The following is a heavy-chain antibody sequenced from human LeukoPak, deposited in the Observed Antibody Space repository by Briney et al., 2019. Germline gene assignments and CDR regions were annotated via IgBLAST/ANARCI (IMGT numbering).Heavy chain of an antibody. D-gene: IGHD1-26*01. J-gene: IGHJ4*02. CDR3: TKARGAGSHDDFDY. V-gene: IGHV3-48*01. CDR2: IDTTGNTI. Sequence: GGSLRLSCAASGFSFSTYSMNWVRQPPGKRLEWVSYIDTTGNTIYYADSVKGRFTVSRDKAKSSLSLQMNSLRVEDTAMYYCTKARGAGSHDDFDYWGQGTLVTVSS. CDR1: GFSFSTYS.